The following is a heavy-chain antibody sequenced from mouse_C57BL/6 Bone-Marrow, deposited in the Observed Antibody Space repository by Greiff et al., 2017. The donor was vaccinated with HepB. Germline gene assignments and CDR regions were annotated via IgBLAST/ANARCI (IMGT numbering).Heavy chain of an antibody. CDR2: IDPSDSYT. J-gene: IGHJ2*01. CDR3: ARGYYGQ. D-gene: IGHD1-2*01. V-gene: IGHV1-50*01. CDR1: GYTFTSYW. Sequence: QVQLQQPGAELVKPGASVKLSCKASGYTFTSYWMQWVKQRPGQGLEWIGEIDPSDSYTNYNQKFKGKATLTVDTSSSTAYMQLSSLTSEDSAVYYCARGYYGQWGQGTTLTVSS.